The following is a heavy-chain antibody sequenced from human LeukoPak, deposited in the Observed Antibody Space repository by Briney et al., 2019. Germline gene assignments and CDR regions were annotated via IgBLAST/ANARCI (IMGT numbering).Heavy chain of an antibody. CDR2: IYYTGST. D-gene: IGHD5-24*01. V-gene: IGHV4-59*01. CDR3: SRFDRDGYNLDY. CDR1: GGSISGYY. J-gene: IGHJ4*02. Sequence: SETLSLTCTVSGGSISGYYWTWIRQPPGKGLEWIGYIYYTGSTNYNPSLKSRVTISVDTSKNQFSLNLSSVTAADTSLYYCSRFDRDGYNLDYWGQGTLLTVSS.